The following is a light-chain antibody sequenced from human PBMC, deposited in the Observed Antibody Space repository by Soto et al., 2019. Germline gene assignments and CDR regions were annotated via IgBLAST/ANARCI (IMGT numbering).Light chain of an antibody. CDR2: RAS. Sequence: EIVMTQSPATLSLSPGEKATLSCRASQSISNNFAWFQQRPGQAPRLLIYRASTRATGTPARFSGSGSGTELTLTITSLQSEDFALYYCQQYHNLWTFGQGTKVDI. CDR1: QSISNN. CDR3: QQYHNLWT. V-gene: IGKV3-15*01. J-gene: IGKJ1*01.